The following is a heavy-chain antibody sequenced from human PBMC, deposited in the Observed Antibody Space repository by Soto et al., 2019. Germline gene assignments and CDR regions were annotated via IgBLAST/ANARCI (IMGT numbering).Heavy chain of an antibody. D-gene: IGHD3-10*01. CDR2: IVPIFGKA. Sequence: XSVKVSFNASGGTLSAYLTSLGRHPPGQGLEWMGGIVPIFGKANLAEKFQDRVTITADESTSTAYMKLTSLRSEDTAVYYCARGRDGSNYYFDYWCQGTLVTVSS. CDR1: GGTLSAYL. J-gene: IGHJ4*02. V-gene: IGHV1-69*01. CDR3: ARGRDGSNYYFDY.